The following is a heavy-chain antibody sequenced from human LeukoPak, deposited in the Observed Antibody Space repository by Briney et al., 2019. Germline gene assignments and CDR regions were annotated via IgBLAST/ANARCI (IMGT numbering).Heavy chain of an antibody. CDR1: GGSISSHH. V-gene: IGHV4-59*08. Sequence: SETLSLTCTVSGGSISSHHWSWIRQPPGKGLEWIGYIYYSGSTNYKPSLKSRVTISVDTSKNQFSLKLTSVTAADTAVYYCARHLDIAASGTFDYWGQGTLVTVSS. CDR3: ARHLDIAASGTFDY. D-gene: IGHD6-13*01. CDR2: IYYSGST. J-gene: IGHJ4*02.